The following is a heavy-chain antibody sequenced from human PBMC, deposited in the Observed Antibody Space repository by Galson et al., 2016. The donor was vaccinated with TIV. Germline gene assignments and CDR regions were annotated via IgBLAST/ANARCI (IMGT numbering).Heavy chain of an antibody. V-gene: IGHV1-58*02. CDR3: AAGHWYSGSSSQKRFYFDY. J-gene: IGHJ4*02. CDR2: IVVGSGDP. D-gene: IGHD1-26*01. CDR1: GLMFTSSA. Sequence: SGKVSCKASGLMFTSSAIQWVRQARGERLEWIGLIVVGSGDPNHAHKFQERVTFIRYMSTNTVYMELSRLRSEDTSVYYCAAGHWYSGSSSQKRFYFDYWSQGTLVTVSS.